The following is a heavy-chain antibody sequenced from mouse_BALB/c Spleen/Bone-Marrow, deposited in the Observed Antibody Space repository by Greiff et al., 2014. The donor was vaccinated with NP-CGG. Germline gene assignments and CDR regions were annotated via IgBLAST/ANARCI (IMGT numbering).Heavy chain of an antibody. CDR3: ARGTTVVSYNAMDY. Sequence: EVHLVESGAELVKPGASVKLSCTASGFNIKDTYMHWVKQRPEQGLEWIGRIDPANGYTKFDPKFQGKATITADTSSNTAYLQLSSLTSEDTVVYYCARGTTVVSYNAMDYWGQGTSVTVSS. CDR2: IDPANGYT. CDR1: GFNIKDTY. V-gene: IGHV14-3*02. D-gene: IGHD1-1*01. J-gene: IGHJ4*01.